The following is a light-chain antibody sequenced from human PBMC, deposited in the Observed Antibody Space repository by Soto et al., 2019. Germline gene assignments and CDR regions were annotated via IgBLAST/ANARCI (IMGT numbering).Light chain of an antibody. Sequence: DIVMTQSPDSLAVSLAERATFNCKSSHSLLSNSKNYLAWYQQESGQPPKLLMYWTSARVSGVPDRFSGSGSETNFNFTIQSLQAEDVAVYYCQQYYTIPITFGGGTKVDIK. CDR1: HSLLSNSKNY. V-gene: IGKV4-1*01. CDR3: QQYYTIPIT. J-gene: IGKJ4*01. CDR2: WTS.